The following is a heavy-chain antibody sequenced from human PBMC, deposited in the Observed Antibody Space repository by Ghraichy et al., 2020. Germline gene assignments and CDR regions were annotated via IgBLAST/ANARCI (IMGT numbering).Heavy chain of an antibody. CDR1: GGTFSSYA. CDR3: ARFPVAMVPRYYYGMDV. D-gene: IGHD5-18*01. J-gene: IGHJ6*02. CDR2: IIPIFGTA. V-gene: IGHV1-69*13. Sequence: SVKVSCKASGGTFSSYAISWVRQAPGQGLEWMGGIIPIFGTANYAQKFQGRVTITADESTSTAYMELSSLRSEDTAVYYCARFPVAMVPRYYYGMDVWGQGTTVTVSS.